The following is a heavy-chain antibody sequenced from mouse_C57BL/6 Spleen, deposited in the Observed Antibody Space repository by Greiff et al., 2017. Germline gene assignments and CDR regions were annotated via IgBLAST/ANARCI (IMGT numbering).Heavy chain of an antibody. Sequence: EVQVQESGPGLVQPSQSLSLTCSVTGYSITSGYYWNWIRSFPGNKLEWVGIISYDGSNNYNPTLDDRISITRDTSTNEFFMKLNSVTTESTAAYYCARDGYCSLYYFAYWGQGTTLTVSS. J-gene: IGHJ2*01. V-gene: IGHV3-6*01. CDR1: GYSITSGYY. CDR3: ARDGYCSLYYFAY. CDR2: ISYDGSN. D-gene: IGHD6-1*01.